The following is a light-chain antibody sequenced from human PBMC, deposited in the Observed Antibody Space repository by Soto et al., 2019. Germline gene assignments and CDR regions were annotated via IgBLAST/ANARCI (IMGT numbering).Light chain of an antibody. CDR3: QSYDSSLSGYV. Sequence: QAVVTQPPSVSGAPGQRVTISCTGSSSNIGAGYDVHWYQQLPGTAPKLLIYGNSNRPSGVPDRFSGSKSGTSASLAITALQAEDEADYYCQSYDSSLSGYVFGTGTKVTVL. CDR1: SSNIGAGYD. CDR2: GNS. V-gene: IGLV1-40*01. J-gene: IGLJ1*01.